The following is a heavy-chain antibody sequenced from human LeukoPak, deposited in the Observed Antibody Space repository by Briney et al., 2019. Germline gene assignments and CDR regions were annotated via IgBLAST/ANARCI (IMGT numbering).Heavy chain of an antibody. V-gene: IGHV3-74*01. J-gene: IGHJ4*02. CDR2: IITDGSTT. D-gene: IGHD2/OR15-2a*01. Sequence: GGSLRLSCAASGFTFSRYWMHWVRQAPGKGLVWVSRIITDGSTTDYADSVKGRFTISRDNSKNTLYLQMNSLRAEDTAVYYCAKGTFSDYWGQGTLVTVSS. CDR1: GFTFSRYW. CDR3: AKGTFSDY.